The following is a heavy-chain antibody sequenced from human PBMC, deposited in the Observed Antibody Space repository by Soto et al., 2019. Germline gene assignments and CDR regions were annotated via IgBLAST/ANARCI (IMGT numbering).Heavy chain of an antibody. V-gene: IGHV4-39*07. CDR2: IYHSGST. Sequence: PSETLSLTCTVSGASIGGSSYYWGWIRQPPGKGLEWIAEIYHSGSTNYNPSLKSRVTISVDKSKNQFSLKLSSVTAADTAVYYCARARRQWLLGDYWFDPWGQGTLVTVSS. J-gene: IGHJ5*02. CDR1: GASIGGSSYY. D-gene: IGHD3-22*01. CDR3: ARARRQWLLGDYWFDP.